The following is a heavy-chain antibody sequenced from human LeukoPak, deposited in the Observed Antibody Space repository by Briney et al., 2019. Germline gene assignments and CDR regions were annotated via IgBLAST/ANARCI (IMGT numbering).Heavy chain of an antibody. CDR2: IRSKANSYAT. D-gene: IGHD2-2*01. Sequence: ESLKISCAASGFTFSGSAMHWVRQASGQGLEWVGRIRSKANSYATAYAASVKGRFNISRDDSQVTVYLNMNSLKTEDTAVYYCTSRDCSSTSCYRDPTYYYYYMDVWGKGTTVTVSS. CDR3: TSRDCSSTSCYRDPTYYYYYMDV. J-gene: IGHJ6*03. V-gene: IGHV3-73*01. CDR1: GFTFSGSA.